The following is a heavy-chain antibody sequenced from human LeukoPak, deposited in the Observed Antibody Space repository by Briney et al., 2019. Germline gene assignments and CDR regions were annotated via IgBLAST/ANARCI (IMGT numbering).Heavy chain of an antibody. CDR3: ASGHSSSSGDFDY. J-gene: IGHJ4*02. V-gene: IGHV4-39*01. Sequence: PSETLSLTCTVSGGSISSSSYYWGWIRQPPGKGLEWIGSIYYSGSTYYNPSLKSRVTISVDTSKNQFSLKLSSVTAADTAVYYCASGHSSSSGDFDYWGQGTLVTVSS. CDR1: GGSISSSSYY. CDR2: IYYSGST. D-gene: IGHD6-6*01.